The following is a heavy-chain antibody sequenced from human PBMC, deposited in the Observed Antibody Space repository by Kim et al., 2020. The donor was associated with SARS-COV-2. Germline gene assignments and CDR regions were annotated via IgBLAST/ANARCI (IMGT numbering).Heavy chain of an antibody. J-gene: IGHJ4*02. D-gene: IGHD3-10*01. CDR2: ISYDGINK. CDR3: ANLMRGSGPPDDY. CDR1: GFTFNSYA. Sequence: GGSLRLSCAASGFTFNSYAMHWVRQAPGKGLEWVAIISYDGINKYYADSVKGRFTISRDNSKNTVYLQMNNLRTEDTAVYYCANLMRGSGPPDDYWGQGT. V-gene: IGHV3-30*18.